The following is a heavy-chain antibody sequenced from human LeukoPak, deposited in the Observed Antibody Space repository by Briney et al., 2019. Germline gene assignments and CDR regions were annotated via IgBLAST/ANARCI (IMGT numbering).Heavy chain of an antibody. CDR2: INPNSGGT. CDR1: AYTFTYYY. Sequence: ASVTLSFTSSAYTFTYYYMNWVRQSPGQGLEWMGWINPNSGGTNYAQTFQGRVTMTMDTSITTAYMELSSLRSDDPAMYYCTRALGSDYWGQGTLVTVSS. CDR3: TRALGSDY. D-gene: IGHD1-26*01. V-gene: IGHV1-2*02. J-gene: IGHJ4*02.